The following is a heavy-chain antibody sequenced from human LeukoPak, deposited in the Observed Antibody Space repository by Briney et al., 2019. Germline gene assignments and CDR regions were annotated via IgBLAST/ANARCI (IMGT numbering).Heavy chain of an antibody. D-gene: IGHD6-13*01. CDR2: INPNSGGT. Sequence: GASVKVSCKASVYTFTGYYMHWVRQAPGQGLEWMGWINPNSGGTNYAQKFQGRVTMTRDTSISTAYMELSRLRSDDTAVYYCVSSSWGYYYMDVWGKGTTVTVSS. CDR1: VYTFTGYY. J-gene: IGHJ6*03. V-gene: IGHV1-2*02. CDR3: VSSSWGYYYMDV.